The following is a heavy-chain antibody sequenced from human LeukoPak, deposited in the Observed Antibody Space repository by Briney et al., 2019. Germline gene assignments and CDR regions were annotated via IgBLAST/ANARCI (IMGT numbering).Heavy chain of an antibody. Sequence: GGSLRLSCAASGFTFSSYGMSWLRQAPGKGLEWVSSISSYGSYIYYADSVKGRFTISRDNAKNSLYLQMNSLRAEDTAVYYCAKGSSRVVPAATPADWGQGTLVTVSS. V-gene: IGHV3-21*01. D-gene: IGHD2-2*02. CDR3: AKGSSRVVPAATPAD. CDR2: ISSYGSYI. J-gene: IGHJ4*02. CDR1: GFTFSSYG.